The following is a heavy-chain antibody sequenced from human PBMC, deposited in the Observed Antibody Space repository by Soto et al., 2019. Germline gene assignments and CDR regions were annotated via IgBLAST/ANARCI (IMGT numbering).Heavy chain of an antibody. CDR3: GKERRGSGWSVCNF. Sequence: GGSLRLSCAASGFTFRDYAMNWVRQAPGKGLEWVADISGNGNSARHADSVKGRFTISRDNSQNTLYLHMNSLRVDDTAIYYCGKERRGSGWSVCNFWGQGTLVTVSS. V-gene: IGHV3-23*01. CDR2: ISGNGNSA. CDR1: GFTFRDYA. J-gene: IGHJ4*02. D-gene: IGHD6-19*01.